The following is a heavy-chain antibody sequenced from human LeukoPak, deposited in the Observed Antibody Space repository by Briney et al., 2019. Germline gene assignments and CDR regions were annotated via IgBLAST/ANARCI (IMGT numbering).Heavy chain of an antibody. CDR2: ISGSGRGT. CDR1: GFTFNIYA. J-gene: IGHJ4*02. V-gene: IGHV3-23*01. D-gene: IGHD2-21*01. CDR3: AKSYCGGTGCHSPFFDY. Sequence: TGGSLRLSCAASGFTFNIYAMTWVRQAPGKGLDWVSTISGSGRGTYYADSVKGRFTITRDNSKNTLYLQMNSLRAEDPAVYYCAKSYCGGTGCHSPFFDYWGQGTLVTVSS.